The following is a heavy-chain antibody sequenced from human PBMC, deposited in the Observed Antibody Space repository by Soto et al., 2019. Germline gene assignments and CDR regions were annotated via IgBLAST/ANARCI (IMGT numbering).Heavy chain of an antibody. V-gene: IGHV3-30*18. D-gene: IGHD6-6*01. Sequence: HPGGSLRLSCAASGFTFSSYGMHWVRQAPGKGLEWVAVISYDGTNKYHADSVKGRFTIYRDNSNNTLYLQMNSLRAEDTAVYYCAKLLGIAARTSHRSYYVLHVCGQGTTVTVSS. J-gene: IGHJ6*02. CDR1: GFTFSSYG. CDR2: ISYDGTNK. CDR3: AKLLGIAARTSHRSYYVLHV.